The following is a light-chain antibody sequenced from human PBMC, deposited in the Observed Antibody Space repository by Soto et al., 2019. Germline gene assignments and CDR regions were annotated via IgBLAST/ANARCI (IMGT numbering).Light chain of an antibody. V-gene: IGLV2-14*01. J-gene: IGLJ2*01. CDR1: SSDVGGHDY. CDR2: EVA. Sequence: QSVLTQPASVSGSPGQSITISCTGSSSDVGGHDYVSWYQHQPGKAPKLMIYEVASRPSGVSNRFSGSKSGNTASLTVSGLQAEDEADYYCSSYAGSNNLFFGGGTKLTVL. CDR3: SSYAGSNNLF.